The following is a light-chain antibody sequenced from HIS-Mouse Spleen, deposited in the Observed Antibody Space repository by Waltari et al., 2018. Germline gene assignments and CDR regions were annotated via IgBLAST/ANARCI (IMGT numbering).Light chain of an antibody. CDR3: QQLNSYPPT. J-gene: IGKJ1*01. CDR1: QGFSSY. CDR2: AAS. V-gene: IGKV1-9*01. Sequence: DSQLTQSPSFLSASVGDRVTITCRASQGFSSYLAWYQQKPGKAPKLLIYAASTLQSGVPSRFSGRGSGTEFTLTIRSLQPEDFATYYCQQLNSYPPTFGQGTKVEIK.